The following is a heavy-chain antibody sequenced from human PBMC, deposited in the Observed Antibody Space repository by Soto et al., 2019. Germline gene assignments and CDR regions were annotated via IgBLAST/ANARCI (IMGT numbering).Heavy chain of an antibody. J-gene: IGHJ4*02. D-gene: IGHD6-19*01. CDR3: ARVSGWYYFDY. CDR2: INAGNGNT. V-gene: IGHV1-3*01. CDR1: GYTFTSYA. Sequence: GASVKVSCKASGYTFTSYAMHWVRQAPGQRLEWMGWINAGNGNTKYSQKFQGRVTSASTAYMELSSLRSEDTAVYYCARVSGWYYFDYWGQGTLVTVSS.